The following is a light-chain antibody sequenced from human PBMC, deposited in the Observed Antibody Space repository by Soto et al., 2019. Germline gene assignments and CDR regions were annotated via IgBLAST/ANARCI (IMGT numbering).Light chain of an antibody. CDR3: QQYNPYSPWT. V-gene: IGKV1-5*01. CDR1: QTISSW. Sequence: DIQMTQSPSTLSGSVGDRVTITCRASQTISSWLAWYQQRAGKAPKVLMYDASNLESGVPSRFSGGGSGTEFTPTISSLQPDDFATYYCQQYNPYSPWTFGQGTKVDIK. CDR2: DAS. J-gene: IGKJ1*01.